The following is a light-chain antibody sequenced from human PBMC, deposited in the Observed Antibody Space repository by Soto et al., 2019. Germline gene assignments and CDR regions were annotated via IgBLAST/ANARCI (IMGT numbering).Light chain of an antibody. J-gene: IGKJ4*01. CDR2: DAS. CDR3: QQYYSYPFT. CDR1: QSISSW. Sequence: IQMTQSPSTLSASVGDKITITCRASQSISSWLAWYQQKPGKAPKLLIYDASGLKSGVPSRFSGSGSGTDFTLTISCLQSEDFATYYCQQYYSYPFTFGGGTKVDIK. V-gene: IGKV1-5*01.